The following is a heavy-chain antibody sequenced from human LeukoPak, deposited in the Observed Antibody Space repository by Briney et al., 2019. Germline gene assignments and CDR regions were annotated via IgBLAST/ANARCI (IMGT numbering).Heavy chain of an antibody. D-gene: IGHD4-11*01. Sequence: ASVKVSCKASGYTFTSYGISWVRQAPGQGLEWMGWISAYNGNINYAQKLQGRVTMTTDTSTSTAYMELRSLRSDDTAVYYCATTPNTVTSGGYMDVWGKGTTVTVSS. V-gene: IGHV1-18*01. CDR3: ATTPNTVTSGGYMDV. CDR2: ISAYNGNI. J-gene: IGHJ6*03. CDR1: GYTFTSYG.